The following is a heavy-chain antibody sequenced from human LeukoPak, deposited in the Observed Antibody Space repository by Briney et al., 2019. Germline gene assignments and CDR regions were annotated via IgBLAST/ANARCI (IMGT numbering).Heavy chain of an antibody. D-gene: IGHD3-10*01. CDR2: ISSSSSTI. V-gene: IGHV3-48*01. CDR3: ARESPRGGPDY. Sequence: GGSLRLSCAASGFTFSSYSMNWVRQAPGKGLEWVSYISSSSSTIYYADSVKGRFTISRDNAKNSLYLQMNSLRAEDTAVYYCARESPRGGPDYWGQGALVTVSS. J-gene: IGHJ4*02. CDR1: GFTFSSYS.